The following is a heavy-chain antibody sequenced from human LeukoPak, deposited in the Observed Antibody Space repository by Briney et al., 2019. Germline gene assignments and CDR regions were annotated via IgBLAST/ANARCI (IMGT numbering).Heavy chain of an antibody. D-gene: IGHD3-22*01. CDR1: GGSISSYY. CDR3: ARGRLRRSWASNSSGGAWNDY. CDR2: INYSGST. J-gene: IGHJ4*02. Sequence: SETLSLTCTVSGGSISSYYWNWIRQPPGKGLEWIGEINYSGSTNYNPSLKSRVTISVDTSKNQFSLKLSSVTAADTAVYYCARGRLRRSWASNSSGGAWNDYWGQGTLVTVSS. V-gene: IGHV4-34*01.